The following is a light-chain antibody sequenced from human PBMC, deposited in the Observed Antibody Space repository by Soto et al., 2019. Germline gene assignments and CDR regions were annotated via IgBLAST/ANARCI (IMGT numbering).Light chain of an antibody. CDR2: DAS. Sequence: DIQMTQSPSSLSASVGNRVTITCQASQDIRRSLNWYQQKPGTAPNLLIYDASNLEIGVPSRFSGSGSGALFALTISSLQPEDFATYYCHQYDNLPWTFGQGTRVQIK. V-gene: IGKV1-33*01. J-gene: IGKJ1*01. CDR1: QDIRRS. CDR3: HQYDNLPWT.